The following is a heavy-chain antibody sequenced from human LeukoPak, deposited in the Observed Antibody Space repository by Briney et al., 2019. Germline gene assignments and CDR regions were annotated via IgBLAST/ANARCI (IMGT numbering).Heavy chain of an antibody. CDR3: GKEVERHFDLKY. V-gene: IGHV3-23*01. Sequence: GGSLRLSCAVSGFTSGIYAVSWVRQAPGKGLEWVSAFSGGGDSYYADSVRGRFTISRDSSKKILYLQMNSLRAEDTAVYYCGKEVERHFDLKYWGQGTLVTVSS. D-gene: IGHD2/OR15-2a*01. CDR1: GFTSGIYA. CDR2: FSGGGDS. J-gene: IGHJ4*02.